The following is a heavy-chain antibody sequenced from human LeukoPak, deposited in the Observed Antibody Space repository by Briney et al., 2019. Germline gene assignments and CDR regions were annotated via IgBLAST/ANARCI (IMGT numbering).Heavy chain of an antibody. J-gene: IGHJ5*02. Sequence: GESLKISCKGSGYSFTSYDINWVRQATGQGLEWMGWMNPNSGNTGYAQKFQGRVTITRNTSISTAYMEPSSLRSEDTAVYYCARRLEAWGRHYYDKVGFDPWGQGTLVTVSS. D-gene: IGHD3-22*01. CDR1: GYSFTSYD. CDR2: MNPNSGNT. V-gene: IGHV1-8*03. CDR3: ARRLEAWGRHYYDKVGFDP.